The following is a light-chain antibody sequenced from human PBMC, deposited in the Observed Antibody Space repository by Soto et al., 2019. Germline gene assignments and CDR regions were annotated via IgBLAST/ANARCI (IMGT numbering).Light chain of an antibody. CDR3: SAYTSRSTLV. CDR1: SRDIGAYNL. Sequence: QSVLTQPASVSGSPGQSITISCGGTSRDIGAYNLVSWYQQPPGKAPKLLIYEVRNRPSGISYRFSGSKSGTTASLTISSLLPEDEADYYCSAYTSRSTLVFGGGTKVTVL. V-gene: IGLV2-14*01. CDR2: EVR. J-gene: IGLJ2*01.